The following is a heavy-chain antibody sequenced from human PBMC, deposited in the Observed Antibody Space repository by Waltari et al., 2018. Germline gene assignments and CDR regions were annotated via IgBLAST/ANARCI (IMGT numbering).Heavy chain of an antibody. CDR1: VFTFSSSS. J-gene: IGHJ5*02. V-gene: IGHV3-48*02. D-gene: IGHD6-19*01. CDR3: ASRGELVAGWYH. CDR2: VVSIGTTN. Sequence: EVQLVESGGGLVQPGGSLRLSCAPSVFTFSSSSMNWVRQAPGKGLELVSYVVSIGTTNYYADSVKCRFTISRDKAKNSLYLQMDSLRDEDTAVYYCASRGELVAGWYHWGQGALVTVSS.